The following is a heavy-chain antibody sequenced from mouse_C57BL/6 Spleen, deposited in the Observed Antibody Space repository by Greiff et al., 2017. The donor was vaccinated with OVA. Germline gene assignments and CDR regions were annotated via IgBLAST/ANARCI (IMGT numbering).Heavy chain of an antibody. CDR3: VRQPAYMYYFDY. CDR2: IRSKSNNYAT. CDR1: GFSFNTYA. V-gene: IGHV10-1*01. Sequence: EVKVVESGGGLVQPKGSLKLSCAASGFSFNTYAMNWVRQAPGKGLEWVARIRSKSNNYATYYADSVKDRFTISRDDSESMLYLQMNNLKTEDTAMYYCVRQPAYMYYFDYWGQGTTLTVSS. J-gene: IGHJ2*01.